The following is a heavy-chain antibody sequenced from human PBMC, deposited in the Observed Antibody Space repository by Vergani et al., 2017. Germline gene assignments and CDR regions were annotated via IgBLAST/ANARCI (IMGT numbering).Heavy chain of an antibody. J-gene: IGHJ4*02. CDR2: IYTSGST. V-gene: IGHV4-61*02. CDR1: GGSISSGSYY. CDR3: ARDPSDWELPDY. D-gene: IGHD1-26*01. Sequence: QVQLQESGPGLVKPSQTLSLTCTVSGGSISSGSYYWSWIRQPAGKGLEWIGRIYTSGSTNYNPSLKSRVTISVDTSKNQFSLKLSSVTAADTAVYYFARDPSDWELPDYWGQGTLVTVSS.